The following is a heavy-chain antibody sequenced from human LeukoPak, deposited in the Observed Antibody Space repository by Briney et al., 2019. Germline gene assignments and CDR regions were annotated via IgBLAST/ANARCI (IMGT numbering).Heavy chain of an antibody. Sequence: GGPLRLFCRASRFTYRSYSKNWLRQAPGEGREWLLSISSSSSYIYYADSVKGRFTISRDNAKNSLYLQMNSLRAEDTAVYYCARTYSSSSSGSVYWGQGTLVTVSS. CDR2: ISSSSSYI. V-gene: IGHV3-21*01. CDR1: RFTYRSYS. J-gene: IGHJ4*02. CDR3: ARTYSSSSSGSVY. D-gene: IGHD6-6*01.